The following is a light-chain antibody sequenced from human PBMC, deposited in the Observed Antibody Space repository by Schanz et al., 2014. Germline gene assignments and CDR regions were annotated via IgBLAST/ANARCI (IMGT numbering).Light chain of an antibody. J-gene: IGLJ2*01. CDR1: SSDVGGYNY. V-gene: IGLV2-8*01. Sequence: QSALTQPASVSGSPGQSITISCTGTSSDVGGYNYVSWYQQHPGKAPKLIPFEVTKRPSGVPDRFSGSKSGDTASLTVSGLQAEDEADYYCSSYAGSVLFGGGTKLTVL. CDR3: SSYAGSVL. CDR2: EVT.